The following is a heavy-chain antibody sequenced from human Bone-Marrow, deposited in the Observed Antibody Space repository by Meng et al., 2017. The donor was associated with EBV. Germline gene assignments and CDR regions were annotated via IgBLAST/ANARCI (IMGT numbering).Heavy chain of an antibody. CDR3: ARRDYYDDTGYFDY. J-gene: IGHJ4*02. V-gene: IGHV4-4*02. CDR2: IHHVGST. D-gene: IGHD3-16*01. CDR1: GGSISSSTW. Sequence: QGRLQEAGPGLVKPSGTLALTCAVYGGSISSSTWWSWVRQSPGEGLEWIGEIHHVGSTNYNPSLKSRVTISIDKSKKQFSLKLSSVTAADTAVYYCARRDYYDDTGYFDYWGQGTLVTVSS.